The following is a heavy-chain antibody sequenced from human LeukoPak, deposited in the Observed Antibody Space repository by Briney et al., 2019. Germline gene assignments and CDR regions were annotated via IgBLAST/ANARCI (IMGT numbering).Heavy chain of an antibody. CDR3: AKDRSIAVAGGDY. D-gene: IGHD6-19*01. Sequence: GGSLRLSCAASGFTFSSYAMSWVRQAPGEGLEWVSAISGSGGSTYYADSVKGRFTISRDNSKNTLYLQMNSLRAEDTAVYYCAKDRSIAVAGGDYWGQGALVTVSS. CDR1: GFTFSSYA. V-gene: IGHV3-23*01. CDR2: ISGSGGST. J-gene: IGHJ4*02.